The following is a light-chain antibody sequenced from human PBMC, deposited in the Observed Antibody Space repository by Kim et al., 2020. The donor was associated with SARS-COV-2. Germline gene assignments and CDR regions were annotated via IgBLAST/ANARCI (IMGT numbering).Light chain of an antibody. CDR1: QGIRND. V-gene: IGKV1-6*01. Sequence: AAVGGRVTITCRASQGIRNDLGGYQQKPGKAPKLLMYAAASLQSGVPSRISGSGSGTDFTLTISSLQHEDFATYYCLQDYNNQLTFGGGTKVDIK. CDR2: AAA. J-gene: IGKJ4*01. CDR3: LQDYNNQLT.